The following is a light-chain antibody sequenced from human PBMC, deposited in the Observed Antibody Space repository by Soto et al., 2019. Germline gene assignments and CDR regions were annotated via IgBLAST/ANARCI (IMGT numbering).Light chain of an antibody. J-gene: IGLJ2*01. CDR1: SSNIGSFYD. V-gene: IGLV1-40*01. CDR2: SDN. CDR3: QSYDNSLNHVV. Sequence: QSVLTQPPSVSGAPGQRFTIPCTGSSSNIGSFYDVHWYQQLPGTVPKLLIYSDNNRPSGVPDRFSGSKSGTAASLAITGLQAEDEADYYCQSYDNSLNHVVFGGGTKLTVL.